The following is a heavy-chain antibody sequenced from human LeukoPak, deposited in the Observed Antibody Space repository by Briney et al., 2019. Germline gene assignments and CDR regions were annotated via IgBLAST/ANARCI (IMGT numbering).Heavy chain of an antibody. CDR3: AKDLRLWFGELRVYFDY. V-gene: IGHV3-23*01. Sequence: GGSLRLSCVASGFDFSSYAMSWVRQAPGKGLEWVSAISGSGGSTYYADSVKGRFTISRDNSKNTLYLQMNSLRAEDTAVYYCAKDLRLWFGELRVYFDYWGQGTLVTVSS. CDR1: GFDFSSYA. CDR2: ISGSGGST. J-gene: IGHJ4*02. D-gene: IGHD3-10*01.